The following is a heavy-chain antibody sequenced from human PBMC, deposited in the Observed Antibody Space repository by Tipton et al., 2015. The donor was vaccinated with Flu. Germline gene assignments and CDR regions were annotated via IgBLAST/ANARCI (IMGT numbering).Heavy chain of an antibody. D-gene: IGHD4-11*01. Sequence: TLSLTCTVSRGSIANYYWAWIRQPPGRGLEWIAYISHSRITNYNPSLKSRATMSVDTSKNQFSLEMRSVTAADMAVYYCARRDFSNYVSDPKNWFDRWGQGTQVTVSS. CDR3: ARRDFSNYVSDPKNWFDR. CDR2: ISHSRIT. J-gene: IGHJ5*02. CDR1: RGSIANYY. V-gene: IGHV4-59*08.